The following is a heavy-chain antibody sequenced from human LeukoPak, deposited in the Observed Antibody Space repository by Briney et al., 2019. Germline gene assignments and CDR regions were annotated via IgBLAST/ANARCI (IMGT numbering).Heavy chain of an antibody. CDR1: GGSFSGYY. V-gene: IGHV4-34*01. CDR3: ARDGTIFGVVKGNWFDP. J-gene: IGHJ5*02. Sequence: SETLSLTCAVDGGSFSGYYGSWVSQHGGKGREWNGEINDSGSTNKNTSRKSRVTISVDPSKHQFSLKLSSVTAADTAVYYCARDGTIFGVVKGNWFDPWGQGTLVTVSS. CDR2: INDSGST. D-gene: IGHD3-3*01.